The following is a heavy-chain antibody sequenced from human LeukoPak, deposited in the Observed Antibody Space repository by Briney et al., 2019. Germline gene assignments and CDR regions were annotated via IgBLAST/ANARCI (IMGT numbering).Heavy chain of an antibody. Sequence: ASVKVSCKASGYTFTGYYMHWVRQAPGQGLEWMGWINPNSGGTNYAQKFQGRVTMTRDTSISTAYMELSRLRSDDTAAYYCARGEITMVRGVSSGRVNWFDPWGQGTLVTVSS. CDR2: INPNSGGT. J-gene: IGHJ5*02. CDR3: ARGEITMVRGVSSGRVNWFDP. D-gene: IGHD3-10*01. V-gene: IGHV1-2*02. CDR1: GYTFTGYY.